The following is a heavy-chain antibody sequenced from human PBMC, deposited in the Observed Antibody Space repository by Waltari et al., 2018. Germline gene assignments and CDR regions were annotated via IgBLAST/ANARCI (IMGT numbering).Heavy chain of an antibody. J-gene: IGHJ4*02. Sequence: QVQLVQSGAEVKKPGASVKVSCKASGYTFTGYYMHWVRQAPGQGLEWMGWINPNSGGTNDAQKFQGRVTMTRDTSISTAYMELSRLRSDDTAVYYCARGDPMTMVIDSVPDYWGQGTLVTVSS. V-gene: IGHV1-2*02. CDR2: INPNSGGT. D-gene: IGHD4-17*01. CDR3: ARGDPMTMVIDSVPDY. CDR1: GYTFTGYY.